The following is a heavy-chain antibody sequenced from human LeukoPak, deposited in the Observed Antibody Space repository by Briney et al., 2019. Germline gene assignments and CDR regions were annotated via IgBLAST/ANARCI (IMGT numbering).Heavy chain of an antibody. Sequence: GASVKVSCKASGYTFTSYGIIWVRQAPGQGLEWMGIINPSGGSTSYAQKFQGRVTMTRDTSTSTVYMELSSLRSEDTAVYYCARDLVGATDYWGQGTLVTVSS. CDR1: GYTFTSYG. J-gene: IGHJ4*02. CDR2: INPSGGST. V-gene: IGHV1-46*01. D-gene: IGHD1-26*01. CDR3: ARDLVGATDY.